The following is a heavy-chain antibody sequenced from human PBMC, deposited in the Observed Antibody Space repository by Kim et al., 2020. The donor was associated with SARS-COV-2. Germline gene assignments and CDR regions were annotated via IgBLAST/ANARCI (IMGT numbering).Heavy chain of an antibody. CDR1: GGSISSGGYY. CDR2: IYYSGST. J-gene: IGHJ6*02. D-gene: IGHD1-1*01. Sequence: SETLSLTCTVSGGSISSGGYYWSWIRQPPGKGLEWIGYIYYSGSTYYNPSLKSRVTISVDTSKNQFSLKLSSVTAADTAVYYCVSAWTVPGVGYYYGMDLWGQGTTVTVSS. CDR3: VSAWTVPGVGYYYGMDL. V-gene: IGHV4-31*03.